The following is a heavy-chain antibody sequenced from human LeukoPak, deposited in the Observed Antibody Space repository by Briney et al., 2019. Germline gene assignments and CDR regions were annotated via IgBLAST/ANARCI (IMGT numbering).Heavy chain of an antibody. CDR1: GFTFSSYH. Sequence: GGSLRLSCEVSGFTFSSYHMNWVRQAPGKGLEWVSSIGSSGSYIYYADSLTGRFTISRDNAKNSLYLQMNSLRAEDTAVYYCARGHYYGSGSYPYYFDYWGQGTLVTVSS. V-gene: IGHV3-21*01. CDR3: ARGHYYGSGSYPYYFDY. D-gene: IGHD3-10*01. CDR2: IGSSGSYI. J-gene: IGHJ4*02.